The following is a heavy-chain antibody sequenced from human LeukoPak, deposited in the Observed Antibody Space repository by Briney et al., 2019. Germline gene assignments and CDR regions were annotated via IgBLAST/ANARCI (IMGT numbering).Heavy chain of an antibody. CDR1: GYTFTDYY. V-gene: IGHV1-18*04. CDR3: ARDLYSSGWTDAFDI. D-gene: IGHD6-19*01. J-gene: IGHJ3*02. Sequence: ASVKVSCKAPGYTFTDYYMHWARQAPGQGLEWMGWISPYNGDTKYTQKFQGRVIMTTDTSTSTAYMELRSLRSDDTAVYYCARDLYSSGWTDAFDIWGQGTMVTVSS. CDR2: ISPYNGDT.